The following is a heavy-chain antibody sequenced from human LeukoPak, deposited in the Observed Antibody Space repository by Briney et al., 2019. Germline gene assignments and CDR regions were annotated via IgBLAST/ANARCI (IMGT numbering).Heavy chain of an antibody. CDR3: AREVLVVVPAAIQSKDY. Sequence: GGSLRLSCAASGFTFSSYSMNWVRQAPGKGLEWVSSISSSSSYIYYADSVKGRFTISRDNAKNSLYLQMNSLRAEGTAVYYCAREVLVVVPAAIQSKDYWGQGTLVTVSS. CDR1: GFTFSSYS. CDR2: ISSSSSYI. D-gene: IGHD2-2*01. V-gene: IGHV3-21*01. J-gene: IGHJ4*02.